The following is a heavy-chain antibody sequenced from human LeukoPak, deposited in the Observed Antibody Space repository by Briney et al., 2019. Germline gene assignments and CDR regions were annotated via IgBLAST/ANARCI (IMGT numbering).Heavy chain of an antibody. CDR1: GFTFDDYT. J-gene: IGHJ2*01. Sequence: PGGSLRLSCAASGFTFDDYTMHWVRQAPGKGLEWVSLISWDGGSAYYADSVKGRFTISRDNSKNSLYLQMNSLRTEDTALYYCAKDSGPYYYGSGRHQRPKGYFDLWGRGTLVTVSS. V-gene: IGHV3-43*01. CDR2: ISWDGGSA. CDR3: AKDSGPYYYGSGRHQRPKGYFDL. D-gene: IGHD3-10*01.